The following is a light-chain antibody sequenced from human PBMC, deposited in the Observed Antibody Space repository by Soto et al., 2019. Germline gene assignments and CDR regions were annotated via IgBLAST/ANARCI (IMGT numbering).Light chain of an antibody. J-gene: IGLJ1*01. CDR2: AVN. CDR1: SSDVGGYSY. V-gene: IGLV2-11*01. CDR3: CSYAGSYTRYV. Sequence: QSALTQPRSVSGSPGQSVTISCTGTSSDVGGYSYVSWYQQHPGKAPKLMIFAVNKRPSGVPDRFSGSKSGNTASLTISGLQAEDEADYYCCSYAGSYTRYVFGTGTKVTAL.